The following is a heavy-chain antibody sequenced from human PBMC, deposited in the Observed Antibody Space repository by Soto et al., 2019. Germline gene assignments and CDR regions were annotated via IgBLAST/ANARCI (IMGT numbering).Heavy chain of an antibody. V-gene: IGHV4-31*03. CDR2: IYYSGST. CDR3: ARIVGSSGHMLIDY. CDR1: GGPISSGGYY. D-gene: IGHD3-22*01. J-gene: IGHJ4*02. Sequence: SETLSLTCTVSGGPISSGGYYWSWIRQHPGKGLEWIGYIYYSGSTYYNPSLKSRVTISVDTSKNQFSLKLSSVTAADTAVYYCARIVGSSGHMLIDYWGQGTLVTVSS.